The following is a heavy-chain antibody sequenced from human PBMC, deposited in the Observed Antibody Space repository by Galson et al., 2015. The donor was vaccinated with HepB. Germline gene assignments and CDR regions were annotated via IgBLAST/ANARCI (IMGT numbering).Heavy chain of an antibody. CDR2: ISAYNGNT. V-gene: IGHV1-18*01. J-gene: IGHJ6*02. Sequence: SVKVSCKASGYTFTSYGISWVRQAPGQGLEWMGWISAYNGNTNYAQKLQGRVTMTTDTSTSTAYMELRSLRSDDTAVYYCARAEQLVSGPYYYYGMDVWGQGTTVTVSS. D-gene: IGHD6-6*01. CDR3: ARAEQLVSGPYYYYGMDV. CDR1: GYTFTSYG.